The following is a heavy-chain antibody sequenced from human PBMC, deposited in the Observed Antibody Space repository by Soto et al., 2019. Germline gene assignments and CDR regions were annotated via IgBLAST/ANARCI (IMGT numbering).Heavy chain of an antibody. CDR1: GDTFSSYT. Sequence: QVQLVQSGAEVKKPGSSVKVSCKASGDTFSSYTISWVRQAPGQGLEWMGRIIPILGIANYAQKFQGRVTITADKSTSTAYRELSSLRSEDTAVYYCARAPISATGTGWFDPWGQGTLVTVSS. CDR2: IIPILGIA. V-gene: IGHV1-69*02. CDR3: ARAPISATGTGWFDP. D-gene: IGHD6-13*01. J-gene: IGHJ5*02.